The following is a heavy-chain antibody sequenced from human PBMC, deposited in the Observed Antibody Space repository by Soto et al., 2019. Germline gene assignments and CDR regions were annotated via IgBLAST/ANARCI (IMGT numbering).Heavy chain of an antibody. CDR2: INPSGAST. V-gene: IGHV1-46*01. CDR3: ATEAFCGGGDCYPIHFQP. J-gene: IGHJ1*01. Sequence: ASVKVSCKASGFTFSRYYMHWIRQAPGQGLEWMGIINPSGASTNYAQKFQGRVTMTRDTSTSTVYMELSSLTSEDTAIYYCATEAFCGGGDCYPIHFQPWGQGTLVTVSS. D-gene: IGHD2-21*02. CDR1: GFTFSRYY.